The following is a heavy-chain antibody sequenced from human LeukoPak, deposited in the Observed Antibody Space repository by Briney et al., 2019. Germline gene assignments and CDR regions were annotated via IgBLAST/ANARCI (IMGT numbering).Heavy chain of an antibody. Sequence: ASVKVSCKASGYTFTSYGISWVRQAPGQGLEWMGWISAYNGNTNYAQKLQGRVTMTTDTSTSTAYMELRSLRSDDTAVYYCARVGIVVVPAAWGFDAFDIWGQGTMVTVSS. CDR3: ARVGIVVVPAAWGFDAFDI. J-gene: IGHJ3*02. V-gene: IGHV1-18*01. CDR2: ISAYNGNT. D-gene: IGHD2-2*01. CDR1: GYTFTSYG.